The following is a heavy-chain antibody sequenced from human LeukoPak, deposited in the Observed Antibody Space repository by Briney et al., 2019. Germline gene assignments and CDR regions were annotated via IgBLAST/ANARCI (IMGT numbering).Heavy chain of an antibody. CDR1: GFTLNNYG. V-gene: IGHV3-30*02. CDR3: ANDLGWIQLNLG. Sequence: GGSLRLSCAASGFTLNNYGIHWVRQAPGKGLEWVAYMRSDETIKYYADSVKGRFTISRDNSRNTVYLQMNSLRAKDTAVYYCANDLGWIQLNLGRGQGTLVTVSS. J-gene: IGHJ4*02. CDR2: MRSDETIK. D-gene: IGHD5-18*01.